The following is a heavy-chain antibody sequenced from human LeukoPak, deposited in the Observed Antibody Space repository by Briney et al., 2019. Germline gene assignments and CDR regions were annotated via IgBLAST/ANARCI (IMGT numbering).Heavy chain of an antibody. CDR3: AREGPGIAAAGDHPSMDV. CDR2: ISYGGSNK. J-gene: IGHJ6*02. V-gene: IGHV3-30-3*01. CDR1: GFTFSSYA. D-gene: IGHD6-13*01. Sequence: PGRSLRLSCAASGFTFSSYAMHWVRQARGKGLEWVAVISYGGSNKFYADSVKGRFTISRDNSKNTLYLQMNSLRAEDSAVYYCAREGPGIAAAGDHPSMDVWGQGTTVTVSS.